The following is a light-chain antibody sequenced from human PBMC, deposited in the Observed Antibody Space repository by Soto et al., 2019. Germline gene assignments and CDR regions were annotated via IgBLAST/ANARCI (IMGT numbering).Light chain of an antibody. CDR1: QSVSSN. J-gene: IGKJ1*01. Sequence: IVMTQSPATLSVSPGERATLSCRASQSVSSNLAWYQQKPGQAPRLLIYGASTRATGIPARFSGNGSVTEFTLTINSLQSEDFAVYYCQQYNNWPPWTFGQGTKVEIK. V-gene: IGKV3-15*01. CDR3: QQYNNWPPWT. CDR2: GAS.